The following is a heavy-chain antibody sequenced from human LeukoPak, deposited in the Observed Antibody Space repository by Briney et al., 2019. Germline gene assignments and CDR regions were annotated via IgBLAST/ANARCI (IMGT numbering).Heavy chain of an antibody. CDR1: GGSISNNNYY. J-gene: IGHJ4*02. Sequence: PSETLSLTCTVSGGSISNNNYYWAWIRQPPGKGLECIGSIYYSGSPYYNPSLRSRVTISVDTSKNQFSLRLSSVTAADTAVYYCATWRTAKTGFDYWGQGTLVTVSS. D-gene: IGHD1-1*01. V-gene: IGHV4-39*01. CDR2: IYYSGSP. CDR3: ATWRTAKTGFDY.